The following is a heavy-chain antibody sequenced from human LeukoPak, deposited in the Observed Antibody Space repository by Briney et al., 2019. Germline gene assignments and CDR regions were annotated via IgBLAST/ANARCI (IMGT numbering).Heavy chain of an antibody. CDR1: GFTFTSYA. Sequence: GGSLRLSCAASGFTFTSYAMGWVRQAPGKGLEWVTTISSSSDNTYYADSVKGRFTVSRDNSKNTLFLQMKSLRAEDTAVYYCARVAWPDSFDIWGQGTMVTVSS. J-gene: IGHJ3*02. D-gene: IGHD5-24*01. V-gene: IGHV3-23*01. CDR2: ISSSSDNT. CDR3: ARVAWPDSFDI.